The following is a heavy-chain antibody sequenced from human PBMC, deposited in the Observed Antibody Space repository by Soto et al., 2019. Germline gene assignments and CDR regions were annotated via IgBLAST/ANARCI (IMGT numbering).Heavy chain of an antibody. CDR1: GASISRYY. J-gene: IGHJ5*01. V-gene: IGHV4-59*01. CDR3: SRVPFVGYFDWLDP. CDR2: MHHTQGT. Sequence: SETLSLTCSVSGASISRYYWTWIRQPPGGGLEWIGYMHHTQGTNDNPSLRGRVHMSMDTSMNQFSLRLASVTAADTAVYYCSRVPFVGYFDWLDPWGQGTLVTVSS. D-gene: IGHD3-9*01.